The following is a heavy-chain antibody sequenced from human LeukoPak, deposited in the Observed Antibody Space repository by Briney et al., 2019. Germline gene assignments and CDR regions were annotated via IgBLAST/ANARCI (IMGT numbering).Heavy chain of an antibody. D-gene: IGHD3-22*01. CDR1: GFTFSSYA. CDR2: ISGSGLTT. V-gene: IGHV3-23*01. Sequence: TGGSLRLSCAASGFTFSSYAMSWVRQVPGKGLEWVSGISGSGLTTFSADSLMGRFTISRDNSENTLFLQMNGLRAEDTAIYYCAKDGEYDSSGYFHDGYFDSWGQGTLVTVSS. J-gene: IGHJ4*02. CDR3: AKDGEYDSSGYFHDGYFDS.